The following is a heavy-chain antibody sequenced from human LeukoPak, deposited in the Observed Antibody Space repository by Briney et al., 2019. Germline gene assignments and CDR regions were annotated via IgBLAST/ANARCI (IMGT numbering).Heavy chain of an antibody. CDR2: IYYSGST. J-gene: IGHJ5*02. V-gene: IGHV4-59*12. CDR1: GGSISSYY. D-gene: IGHD3-10*01. Sequence: SETLSLTCTVSGGSISSYYWSWIRQPPGKGLKWIGYIYYSGSTSYSPSLRSRVTISVDTSKNQFSLKLMSVTAADTAVYYCARDSGTTGEVKFDPWGQGTLVTVSS. CDR3: ARDSGTTGEVKFDP.